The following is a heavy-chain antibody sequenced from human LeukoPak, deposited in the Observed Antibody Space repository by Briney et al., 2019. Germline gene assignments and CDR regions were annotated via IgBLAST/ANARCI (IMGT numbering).Heavy chain of an antibody. V-gene: IGHV3-33*08. Sequence: PGGSLRLSCAASGFTFSTYAMHWVRQAPGKGLDWVAMIWSDASNQYYADSVKGRFTISRDNSKNTLYLQLNSLRAEDTAVYYCATERDSSWTYSWGQETLVTVSS. J-gene: IGHJ4*02. CDR3: ATERDSSWTYS. CDR1: GFTFSTYA. D-gene: IGHD6-13*01. CDR2: IWSDASNQ.